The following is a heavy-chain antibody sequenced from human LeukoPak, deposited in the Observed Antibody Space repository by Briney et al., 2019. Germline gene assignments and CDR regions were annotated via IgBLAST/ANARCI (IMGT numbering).Heavy chain of an antibody. D-gene: IGHD6-19*01. CDR1: GFTFSDDY. CDR2: ISSSSSYT. J-gene: IGHJ4*02. V-gene: IGHV3-11*03. Sequence: GGSLRLSCAASGFTFSDDYMSWIRQAPGKGLEWISYISSSSSYTNCADSVTGRFTISRDNAKNSLYLQMNSLRAEDTAVYYCARSRGAGPGAYFDYWGQGTLVTVSS. CDR3: ARSRGAGPGAYFDY.